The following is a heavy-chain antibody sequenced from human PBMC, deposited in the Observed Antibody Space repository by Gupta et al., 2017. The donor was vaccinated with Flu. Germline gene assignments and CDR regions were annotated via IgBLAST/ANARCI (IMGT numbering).Heavy chain of an antibody. V-gene: IGHV3-33*01. CDR2: IWYDGSNK. Sequence: QVQLVESGGGVVQPGRSLRLSCVAFGFTFSNYGMHWVRQAPGKGLEWVAVIWYDGSNKDYPDSVKGRFTISRDNSKNTLYLQMNSLRVEDTAVYYCARDPDSSGWYGIDYWGQGTLVTVSS. CDR3: ARDPDSSGWYGIDY. J-gene: IGHJ4*02. CDR1: GFTFSNYG. D-gene: IGHD6-19*01.